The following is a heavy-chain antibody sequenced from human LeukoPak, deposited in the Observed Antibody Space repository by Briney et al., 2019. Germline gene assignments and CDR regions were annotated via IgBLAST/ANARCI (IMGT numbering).Heavy chain of an antibody. CDR3: ASGQNLGY. Sequence: GGSLSLSCAASGFTFSNLCVSWVRQPPGKGLEWVDNKKQDGSEKYYVDSVKGRFAISRDNHKNSLYLQMNSLRAEDTAVYYCASGQNLGYWGQGTLVTVSS. V-gene: IGHV3-7*01. D-gene: IGHD1-14*01. J-gene: IGHJ4*02. CDR2: KKQDGSEK. CDR1: GFTFSNLC.